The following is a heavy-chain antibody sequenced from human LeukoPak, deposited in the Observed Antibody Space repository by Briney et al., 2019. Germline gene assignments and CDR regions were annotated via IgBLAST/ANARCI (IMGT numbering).Heavy chain of an antibody. V-gene: IGHV3-30*04. Sequence: SGRSLRLSCAASGFTFSPYAMHWVRQAPGKGLEWVAVISYDGSNKYYAGSVKGRFTISRDNSKNTLYLQMNSLRAEDTAVYYCAKDYRQYRSGWFSGYFDYWGQGTLVTVSS. CDR3: AKDYRQYRSGWFSGYFDY. J-gene: IGHJ4*02. D-gene: IGHD6-19*01. CDR2: ISYDGSNK. CDR1: GFTFSPYA.